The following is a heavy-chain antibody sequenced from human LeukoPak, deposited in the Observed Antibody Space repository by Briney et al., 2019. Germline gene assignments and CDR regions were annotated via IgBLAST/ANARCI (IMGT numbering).Heavy chain of an antibody. CDR3: ARDLRGSYLLRPIDY. CDR2: ISSSSSYI. CDR1: GFTFSSYA. J-gene: IGHJ4*02. D-gene: IGHD1-26*01. V-gene: IGHV3-21*01. Sequence: PGGSLRLSCAASGFTFSSYAMNWVRQAPGKGLEWVSSISSSSSYIYYADSVKGRFTISRDNAKNSLYLQMNSLRAEDTAVYYCARDLRGSYLLRPIDYWGQGTLVTVSS.